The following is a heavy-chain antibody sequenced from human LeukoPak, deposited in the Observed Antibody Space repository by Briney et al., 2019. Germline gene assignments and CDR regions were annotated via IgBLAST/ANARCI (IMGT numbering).Heavy chain of an antibody. Sequence: GESLKISCKGSGYNFASYWIGWVRQMPGKGLEWMAIIHPGDSDTRYSPSFRGQVTISADKSISTAYLQWSSLKASDTAMYYCARRINWFDPWGQGTLVTVSS. CDR2: IHPGDSDT. D-gene: IGHD2-15*01. V-gene: IGHV5-51*01. J-gene: IGHJ5*02. CDR1: GYNFASYW. CDR3: ARRINWFDP.